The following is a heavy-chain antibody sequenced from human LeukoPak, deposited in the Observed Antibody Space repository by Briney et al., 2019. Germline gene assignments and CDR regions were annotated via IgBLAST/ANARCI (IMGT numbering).Heavy chain of an antibody. CDR1: GFTLSSYW. CDR2: IKQDGSEK. Sequence: GGSLRLSCAASGFTLSSYWMSWVRQAPGRGLEWVANIKQDGSEKYYVDSVKGRFTISRDNAKNSLYLQMNSLRAEDTAVYYCARSQLEWVYWGQGTLVTVSS. J-gene: IGHJ4*02. V-gene: IGHV3-7*03. CDR3: ARSQLEWVY. D-gene: IGHD1-1*01.